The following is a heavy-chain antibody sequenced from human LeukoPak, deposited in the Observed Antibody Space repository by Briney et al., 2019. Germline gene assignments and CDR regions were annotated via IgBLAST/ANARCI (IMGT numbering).Heavy chain of an antibody. CDR3: AKAPVTTCRGAYCYPFDY. J-gene: IGHJ4*02. D-gene: IGHD2-21*01. CDR1: GFTFSDYY. V-gene: IGHV3-11*01. Sequence: GGSLRLSCAASGFTFSDYYMSWIRQAPGKGLEWVSYISSSGSTIYYADSVKGRFTISRDNAKNSLYLQMNSLRAEDAAVYYCAKAPVTTCRGAYCYPFDYWGQGTLVTVSS. CDR2: ISSSGSTI.